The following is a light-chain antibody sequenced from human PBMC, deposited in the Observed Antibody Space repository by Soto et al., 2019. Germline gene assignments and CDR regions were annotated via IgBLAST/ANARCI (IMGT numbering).Light chain of an antibody. CDR1: SSNIGTYS. Sequence: QSVLTQPPSVSAAPGQRVTISCSGSSSNIGTYSVSWYQQLPGTAPRLLIYDNNERPSGIPDRFSGSKSGTSATLGVTGLQTGDEADYYCGAWDSSLSAVVFGGGTQLTVL. J-gene: IGLJ2*01. V-gene: IGLV1-51*01. CDR2: DNN. CDR3: GAWDSSLSAVV.